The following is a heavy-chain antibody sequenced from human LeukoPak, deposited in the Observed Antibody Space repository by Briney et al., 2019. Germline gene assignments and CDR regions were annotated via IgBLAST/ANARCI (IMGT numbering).Heavy chain of an antibody. CDR2: MNPNSGNT. CDR1: GYTFTSYD. Sequence: ASVKVSCKASGYTFTSYDINWVRQAPGQGLEWMGWMNPNSGNTGCAQKFQGRVTMTRNTSISTAYMELSSLRSEDTAVYYCAGLSHRSSWYRAYNWFEPWGQGTLLTVSS. J-gene: IGHJ5*02. V-gene: IGHV1-8*01. D-gene: IGHD6-13*01. CDR3: AGLSHRSSWYRAYNWFEP.